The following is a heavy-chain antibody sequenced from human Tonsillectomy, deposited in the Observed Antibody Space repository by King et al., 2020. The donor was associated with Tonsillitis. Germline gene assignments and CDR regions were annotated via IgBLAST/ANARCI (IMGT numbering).Heavy chain of an antibody. D-gene: IGHD3-3*01. Sequence: QLVQSGAEVEKPGEYLKISCKGFGYSFTSYWSGWVRQMPGKSLEWRGSIYPGDSYTRYNPSFQGQVTISADKSISTAYLQWSSLKALDTAIYYCARQLEGDYYMDVWGKGTTVTVSS. V-gene: IGHV5-51*01. CDR3: ARQLEGDYYMDV. J-gene: IGHJ6*03. CDR2: IYPGDSYT. CDR1: GYSFTSYW.